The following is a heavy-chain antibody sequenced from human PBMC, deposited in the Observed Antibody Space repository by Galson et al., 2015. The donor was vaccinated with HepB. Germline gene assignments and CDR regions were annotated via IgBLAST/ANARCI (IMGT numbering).Heavy chain of an antibody. CDR3: ASRIVGYDSSGYYHNWYFDL. V-gene: IGHV3-23*01. Sequence: SLRLSCAASGFTFSSYAMSWVRQAPGKGLEWVSAISGSGGSTYYADSVKGRFTISRDNSKNTLYLQMNSLRAEDTAVYYCASRIVGYDSSGYYHNWYFDLWGRGTLVTVSS. CDR2: ISGSGGST. J-gene: IGHJ2*01. D-gene: IGHD3-22*01. CDR1: GFTFSSYA.